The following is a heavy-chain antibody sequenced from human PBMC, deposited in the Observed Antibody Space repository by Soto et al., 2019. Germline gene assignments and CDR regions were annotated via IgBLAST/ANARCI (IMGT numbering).Heavy chain of an antibody. CDR1: GFTFSSYS. V-gene: IGHV3-48*01. D-gene: IGHD6-13*01. Sequence: GGSLRLSCAASGFTFSSYSMNWVRQAPGKGLEWVSYISSSSSTIYYADSVKGRFTISRDNAKNSLYLQMNSLRAEDTAVYYCARVRRMGSSWHFDYWGQGTLVTVSS. CDR3: ARVRRMGSSWHFDY. CDR2: ISSSSSTI. J-gene: IGHJ4*02.